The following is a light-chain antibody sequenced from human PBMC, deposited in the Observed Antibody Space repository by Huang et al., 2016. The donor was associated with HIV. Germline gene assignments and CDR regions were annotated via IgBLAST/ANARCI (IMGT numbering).Light chain of an antibody. J-gene: IGKJ1*01. CDR3: QQYNTFWT. CDR2: KSS. CDR1: HSVSTW. V-gene: IGKV1-5*03. Sequence: DIQMTQSPSILSASVGDRVTITCRASHSVSTWVAWYQQKPGQPPKRLIYKSSTLESGVPSRFSGSGSGTEFTLTITSPQPDDYATYYCQQYNTFWTFGQGTKV.